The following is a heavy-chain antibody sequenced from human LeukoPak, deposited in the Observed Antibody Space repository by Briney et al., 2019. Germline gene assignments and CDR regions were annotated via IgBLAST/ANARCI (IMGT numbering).Heavy chain of an antibody. CDR2: IRSKVYGGTT. CDR3: TRDLRQQQGTYYFDY. Sequence: GGSLRLSCTASGFTFGDYAMSWVRQAPGKGLEWVGFIRSKVYGGTTEYAASVKGRFTISRDDSKSIAYLQMNSLKTEDTAVCFCTRDLRQQQGTYYFDYWGQGTLVTVSS. CDR1: GFTFGDYA. V-gene: IGHV3-49*04. J-gene: IGHJ4*02. D-gene: IGHD6-13*01.